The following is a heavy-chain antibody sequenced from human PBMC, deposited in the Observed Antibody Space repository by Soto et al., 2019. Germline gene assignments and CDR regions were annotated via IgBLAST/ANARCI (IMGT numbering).Heavy chain of an antibody. Sequence: SETLPLPCAVYGGSFRGYYWTWIRQPPGTGLEWIGEINHSGSTNYNPSLKSRVTISVDTSKNQFSLKLTSVTAAYTAVYYCARDKITGLFDYWGQGTLVTVSS. D-gene: IGHD2-8*02. V-gene: IGHV4-34*01. CDR1: GGSFRGYY. CDR3: ARDKITGLFDY. CDR2: INHSGST. J-gene: IGHJ4*02.